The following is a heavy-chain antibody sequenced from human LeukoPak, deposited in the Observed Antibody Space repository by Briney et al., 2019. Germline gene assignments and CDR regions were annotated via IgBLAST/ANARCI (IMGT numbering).Heavy chain of an antibody. Sequence: PGGSLRLSCAASGFTFSDYYMSWIRQAPGTGLEWVSYISSSGSTIYYADFVKGRFTISRDNAKNSLHLQMNSLRVEDRAVYYCARVRSGYYHDAFDIWGQGTMVTVSS. CDR3: ARVRSGYYHDAFDI. V-gene: IGHV3-11*04. D-gene: IGHD3-22*01. J-gene: IGHJ3*02. CDR2: ISSSGSTI. CDR1: GFTFSDYY.